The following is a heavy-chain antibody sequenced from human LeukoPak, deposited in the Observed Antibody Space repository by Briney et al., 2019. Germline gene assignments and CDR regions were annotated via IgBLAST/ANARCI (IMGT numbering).Heavy chain of an antibody. J-gene: IGHJ5*02. CDR2: INHSGST. Sequence: PSETLSLTCAVYGGSFSGYYWSWIRQPPGKGLEWIGEINHSGSTNYNPSHKSRVTISVDTSKNQSSLKLSSVTAADTAVYYCARVTMIVVVITTAWFDPWGQGTLVTVSS. V-gene: IGHV4-34*01. CDR3: ARVTMIVVVITTAWFDP. D-gene: IGHD3-22*01. CDR1: GGSFSGYY.